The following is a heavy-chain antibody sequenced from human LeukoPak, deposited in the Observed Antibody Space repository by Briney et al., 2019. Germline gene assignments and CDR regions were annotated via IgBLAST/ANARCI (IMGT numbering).Heavy chain of an antibody. D-gene: IGHD6-19*01. CDR2: ISSSSSYI. CDR3: AKSRDSSGWYPFDY. J-gene: IGHJ4*02. V-gene: IGHV3-21*04. CDR1: GFTFSSYS. Sequence: GGSLRLSCAASGFTFSSYSMNWVRQAPGKGLEWVSSISSSSSYIYYADSVKGRFTISRDNSKNTLYLQMNSLRAEDTAVYYCAKSRDSSGWYPFDYWGQGTLVTVSS.